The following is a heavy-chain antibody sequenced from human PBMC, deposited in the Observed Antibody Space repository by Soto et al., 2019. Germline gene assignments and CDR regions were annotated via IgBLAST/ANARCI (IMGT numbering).Heavy chain of an antibody. J-gene: IGHJ6*02. Sequence: GESLRLSCAASGFTFSSYAMSWVRQAPGKGLEWVSAISGSGGSTYYADSVKGRFTISRDNSKNTLYLQMNSLRAEDTAVYYCAKSLVSITLYGMDVWGQGTTVTVSS. CDR3: AKSLVSITLYGMDV. D-gene: IGHD3-10*01. CDR2: ISGSGGST. CDR1: GFTFSSYA. V-gene: IGHV3-23*01.